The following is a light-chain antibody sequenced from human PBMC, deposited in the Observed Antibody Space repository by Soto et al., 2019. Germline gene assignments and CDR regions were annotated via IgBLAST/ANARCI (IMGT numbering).Light chain of an antibody. V-gene: IGLV1-51*01. CDR1: SSNIGKNY. CDR2: DNN. J-gene: IGLJ2*01. Sequence: QSVRTQPPSVSAAPGQKVTISCSGSSSNIGKNYVSWYQRLPGTAPKLLIYDNNERSSGIPDRFSGSKSGTSATLGIAGLQTGDEADYYCGTWDTSLSAVVFGGGTKVTVL. CDR3: GTWDTSLSAVV.